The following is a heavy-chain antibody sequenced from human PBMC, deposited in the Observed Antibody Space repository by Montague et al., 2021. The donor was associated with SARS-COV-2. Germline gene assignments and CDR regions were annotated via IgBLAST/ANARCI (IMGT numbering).Heavy chain of an antibody. CDR2: VIHSGKT. J-gene: IGHJ5*02. V-gene: IGHV4-34*10. CDR1: GASFSGYF. D-gene: IGHD2/OR15-2a*01. CDR3: AKGALIYGSRELRSGWFDP. Sequence: SETLSLTCAVSGASFSGYFWTWIRQSPGKGLEWIGDVIHSGKTSYNPSLLSRLTMSVDTSKKQFSLRLSSVTAADTAVYFCAKGALIYGSRELRSGWFDPWGQGTLVTVSS.